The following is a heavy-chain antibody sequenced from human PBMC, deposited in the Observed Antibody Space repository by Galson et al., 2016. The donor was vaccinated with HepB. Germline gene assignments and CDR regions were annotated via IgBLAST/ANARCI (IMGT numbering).Heavy chain of an antibody. CDR2: ISYDGSNE. CDR3: AKTPRILRYFDWITGLDY. J-gene: IGHJ4*02. V-gene: IGHV3-30*18. Sequence: SLRLSCAASQFTFSSYGMHWVRQAPGKGLEWVAVISYDGSNELYGVSVKGRFTISRDNSKSTLYLQMNNVTTEDTAVYYCAKTPRILRYFDWITGLDYWGQGTLVIVSS. CDR1: QFTFSSYG. D-gene: IGHD3-9*01.